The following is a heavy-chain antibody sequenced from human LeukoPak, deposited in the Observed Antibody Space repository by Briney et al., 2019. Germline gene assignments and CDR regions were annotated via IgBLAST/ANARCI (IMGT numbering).Heavy chain of an antibody. CDR3: ARVSYEAHYYDSSGYYVPDY. D-gene: IGHD3-22*01. CDR2: IYYSGST. V-gene: IGHV4-59*01. J-gene: IGHJ4*02. CDR1: GGSISSYY. Sequence: PSETLSLTCTVSGGSISSYYWCWIRQPPGKGLEWIGYIYYSGSTNYNPSLKSRVTISVDTSKNQFSLKLSSVTAADTAVYYCARVSYEAHYYDSSGYYVPDYWGQGTLVTVSS.